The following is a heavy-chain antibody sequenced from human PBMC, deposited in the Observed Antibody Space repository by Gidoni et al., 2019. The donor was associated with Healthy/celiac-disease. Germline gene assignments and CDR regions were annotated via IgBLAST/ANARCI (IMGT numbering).Heavy chain of an antibody. CDR3: AKDQQRSSGWYFGTSARDAFDI. V-gene: IGHV3-23*01. Sequence: EVQLLESGGGLVKPGGSLRLSCAASGFTFSSYAMSWVRQAPGKGLEWCSAISGSGGSTFYADSVKGQFTISRDNSKKTLYLQMNSLRAEDTAVYYCAKDQQRSSGWYFGTSARDAFDIWGQGTMVTVSS. J-gene: IGHJ3*02. D-gene: IGHD6-19*01. CDR2: ISGSGGST. CDR1: GFTFSSYA.